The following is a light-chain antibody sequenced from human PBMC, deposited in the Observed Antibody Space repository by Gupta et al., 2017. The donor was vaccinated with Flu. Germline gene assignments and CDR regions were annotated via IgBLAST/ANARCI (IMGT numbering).Light chain of an antibody. V-gene: IGKV1-16*01. Sequence: DIRMTQAPSSLSAPVGDRVTITCRASRGISNQLGWFQQKPGKAPKSLIYDASNGKSGVPSRFSGSGSGTDFTLTISGLQPEDFATYYCQHENSSPITFGQGTLLEIK. CDR3: QHENSSPIT. CDR1: RGISNQ. J-gene: IGKJ5*01. CDR2: DAS.